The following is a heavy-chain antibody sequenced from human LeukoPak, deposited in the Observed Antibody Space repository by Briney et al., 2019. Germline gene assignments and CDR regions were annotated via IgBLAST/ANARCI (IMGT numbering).Heavy chain of an antibody. D-gene: IGHD5-18*01. CDR1: GYSFTSYW. CDR2: IYPGDSDT. CDR3: ARPVRYSYGLDASDI. J-gene: IGHJ3*02. Sequence: GESLKISCKGSGYSFTSYWIGWVRQMPGKGLEWMGIIYPGDSDTRYSPSFQGQVAISADKSISTAYLQWSSLKASDTAMYYCARPVRYSYGLDASDIWGQGTMVTVSS. V-gene: IGHV5-51*01.